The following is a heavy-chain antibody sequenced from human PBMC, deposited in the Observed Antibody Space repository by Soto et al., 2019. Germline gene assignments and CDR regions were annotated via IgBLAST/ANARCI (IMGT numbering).Heavy chain of an antibody. V-gene: IGHV3-21*01. Sequence: GGALRLSCATPGFTFSSYSMNWGRPAPGEGLGWVSSISSSSSYIYYADSVKGRFTISRDNAKNSLYLQMNSLRAEDTAVYYCASTYCSGGSCFNKYYYYYMDVWGKGTTVTVSS. CDR1: GFTFSSYS. CDR3: ASTYCSGGSCFNKYYYYYMDV. J-gene: IGHJ6*03. CDR2: ISSSSSYI. D-gene: IGHD2-15*01.